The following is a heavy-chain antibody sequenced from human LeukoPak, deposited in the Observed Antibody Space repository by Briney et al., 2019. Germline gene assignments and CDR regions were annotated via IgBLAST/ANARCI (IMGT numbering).Heavy chain of an antibody. D-gene: IGHD2-2*01. J-gene: IGHJ4*02. Sequence: GGSLRLSCAASGFTFDDYGMSWVRQAPGKGLEWVSGINWNGGSTGYADSVKGRFTISRDNAKNSLYLQMNSLRAEDTALYYCARAGCSSTSCFAYSDYWGQGTLVTVSS. CDR3: ARAGCSSTSCFAYSDY. V-gene: IGHV3-20*04. CDR1: GFTFDDYG. CDR2: INWNGGST.